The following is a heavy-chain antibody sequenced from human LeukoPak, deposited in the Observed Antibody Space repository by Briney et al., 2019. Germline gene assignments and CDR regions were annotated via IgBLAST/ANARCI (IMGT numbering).Heavy chain of an antibody. D-gene: IGHD5-24*01. Sequence: PSETLSLTCTVSGGSISSGSYYWSWIRQPAGKGLEWIGRIYTSGSTNYNPSLKSRVTISVDTSKNQFSLKLTSVTAADTAVYYCARVTRRDGYKSFDYWGQGILVIVSS. CDR3: ARVTRRDGYKSFDY. CDR2: IYTSGST. J-gene: IGHJ4*02. CDR1: GGSISSGSYY. V-gene: IGHV4-61*02.